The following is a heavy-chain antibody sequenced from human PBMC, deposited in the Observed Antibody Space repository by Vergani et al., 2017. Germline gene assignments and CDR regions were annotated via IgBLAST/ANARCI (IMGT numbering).Heavy chain of an antibody. CDR2: ISSDGGST. V-gene: IGHV3-23*01. J-gene: IGHJ6*03. CDR3: ARDQVPAAIRLNVGNYMDV. Sequence: EVQLLESGGGLVQPGGSLRLSCAASGFTFSTYAMTWVRQAPGKGLEWVSTISSDGGSTYYADSVKGRFTISRDNSKNTLYLQMSSLRAEDTAVYYWARDQVPAAIRLNVGNYMDVWGKGTTVIVSS. CDR1: GFTFSTYA. D-gene: IGHD2-2*02.